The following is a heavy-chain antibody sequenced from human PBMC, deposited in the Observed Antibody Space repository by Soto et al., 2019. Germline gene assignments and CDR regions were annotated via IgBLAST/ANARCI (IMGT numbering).Heavy chain of an antibody. CDR1: GGSISSGGYY. CDR3: ARDQGAGSGSYPAYWFDP. Sequence: SETLSLTCTVSGGSISSGGYYWSWIRQHPGKGLEWIGYIYYSGSTYYNPSLKSRVTISVDTSKNQFSLKPSSVTAADTAVYYCARDQGAGSGSYPAYWFDPWGQGTLVTVSS. J-gene: IGHJ5*02. CDR2: IYYSGST. D-gene: IGHD3-10*01. V-gene: IGHV4-31*03.